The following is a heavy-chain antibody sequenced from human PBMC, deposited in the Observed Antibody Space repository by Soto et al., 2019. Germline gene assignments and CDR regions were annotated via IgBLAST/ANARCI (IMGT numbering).Heavy chain of an antibody. D-gene: IGHD3-22*01. Sequence: KPSETLSLTCTVSGGSISSYYWSWIRQPPGKGLEWIGYIYYSGSTNYNPSLKSRVTISVDTSKNQFSLKLSSVTAADTAVYYCARAGYYDSSGYYYVSYYYYYGMDVWGQGTTVTVSS. CDR2: IYYSGST. J-gene: IGHJ6*02. CDR3: ARAGYYDSSGYYYVSYYYYYGMDV. CDR1: GGSISSYY. V-gene: IGHV4-59*01.